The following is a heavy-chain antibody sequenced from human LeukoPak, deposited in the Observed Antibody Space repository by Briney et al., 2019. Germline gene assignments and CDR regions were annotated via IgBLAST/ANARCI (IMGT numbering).Heavy chain of an antibody. CDR1: GFTLSSYE. CDR3: ATSRGSWPDYFDY. J-gene: IGHJ4*02. CDR2: ISSSGSTI. D-gene: IGHD6-13*01. V-gene: IGHV3-48*03. Sequence: GGSLRLSCTVSGFTLSSYEMSWIRQAPGKGLEWVSYISSSGSTIYYADSVKGRFTISRDNAKNSLYLQMNSLRAEDTAVYYCATSRGSWPDYFDYWGQGTLVTVSS.